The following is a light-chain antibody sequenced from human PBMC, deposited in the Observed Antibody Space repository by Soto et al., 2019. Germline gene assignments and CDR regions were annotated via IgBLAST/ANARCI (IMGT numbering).Light chain of an antibody. CDR2: DAS. Sequence: EIVLTQSPGTLSLSPGERATLSCRASQSVSNYYLAWYQQKPGQAPRLLIYDASSRATGIPDRFSGSGSGTDFTLTISRLEPEDFAVYYCQHYGSSSTWTFGQGTKVEIK. CDR1: QSVSNYY. V-gene: IGKV3-20*01. J-gene: IGKJ1*01. CDR3: QHYGSSSTWT.